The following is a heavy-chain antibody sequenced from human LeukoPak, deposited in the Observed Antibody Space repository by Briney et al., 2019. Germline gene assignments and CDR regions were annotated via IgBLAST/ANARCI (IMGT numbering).Heavy chain of an antibody. CDR1: GGTFSSYA. CDR3: ARAPYKEWLTYYFDY. CDR2: IIPIFGTA. J-gene: IGHJ4*02. Sequence: SVKVSCKASGGTFSSYAISWVRQAPGQGLEWMGGIIPIFGTANYAQKFQGRVTITADESTSTAYMELSSLRSEDTAVYYCARAPYKEWLTYYFDYWGQGTLVTVSS. V-gene: IGHV1-69*01. D-gene: IGHD3-3*01.